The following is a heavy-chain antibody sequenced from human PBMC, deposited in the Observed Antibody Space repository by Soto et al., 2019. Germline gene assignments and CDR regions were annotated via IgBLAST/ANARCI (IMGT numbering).Heavy chain of an antibody. Sequence: PXGSLRLTCAASGFTFSSYAMSWVRQAPGKGLEWVSAISGSGGSTYYADSVKGRFTISRDNSKNTLYLQMNSLRAEDTAVYYCAKDPGLKGRAFDSWGQGTLVTVSS. CDR1: GFTFSSYA. J-gene: IGHJ5*01. CDR3: AKDPGLKGRAFDS. CDR2: ISGSGGST. V-gene: IGHV3-23*01.